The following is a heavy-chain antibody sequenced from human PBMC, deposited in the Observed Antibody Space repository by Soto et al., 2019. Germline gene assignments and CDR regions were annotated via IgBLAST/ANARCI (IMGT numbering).Heavy chain of an antibody. CDR2: IFSSGNT. CDR1: GASISPYY. J-gene: IGHJ6*02. V-gene: IGHV4-59*01. D-gene: IGHD3-10*01. Sequence: SETLSLTCTVSGASISPYYWTWIRQPPGKGLEWIGYIFSSGNTNYNPSLKSRVTISVDTSKYQFSLKLSSVTAADTAVYYCAREYYYGSASYIGIDVWGQGTTVTVSS. CDR3: AREYYYGSASYIGIDV.